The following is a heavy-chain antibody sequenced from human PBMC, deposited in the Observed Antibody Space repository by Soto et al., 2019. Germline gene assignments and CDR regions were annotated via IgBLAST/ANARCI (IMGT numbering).Heavy chain of an antibody. D-gene: IGHD3-22*01. Sequence: EVQLVESGGGLVKPGRSLRLSCTASGFTFGDYAMSWFRQAPGKGLEWVGFIRSKAYGGTTEYAASVKGRFTISRDDSKSIAYLQMNSLKTEDTAVYYCTRGRPRSYYYDSSGYHYFVDAFDIWGQGTMVTVSS. J-gene: IGHJ3*02. CDR1: GFTFGDYA. CDR2: IRSKAYGGTT. V-gene: IGHV3-49*05. CDR3: TRGRPRSYYYDSSGYHYFVDAFDI.